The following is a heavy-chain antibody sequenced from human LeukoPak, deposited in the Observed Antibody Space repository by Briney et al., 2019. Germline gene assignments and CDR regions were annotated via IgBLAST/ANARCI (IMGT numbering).Heavy chain of an antibody. V-gene: IGHV1-8*01. CDR1: GYTFTSYD. CDR2: MNPNSGNT. D-gene: IGHD6-19*01. CDR3: ARDLYSSGWTDAFDI. Sequence: ASVKVSCKASGYTFTSYDINWVRQATGQGLEWMGWMNPNSGNTGYAQKFQGRVTMTRDTSISTAYMELSRLRSDDTAVYYCARDLYSSGWTDAFDIWGQGTMVTVSS. J-gene: IGHJ3*02.